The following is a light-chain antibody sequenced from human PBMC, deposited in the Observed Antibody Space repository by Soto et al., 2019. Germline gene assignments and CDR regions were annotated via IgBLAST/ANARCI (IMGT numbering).Light chain of an antibody. J-gene: IGKJ1*01. CDR2: KAS. CDR3: QQYSYLAT. V-gene: IGKV1-5*03. Sequence: DIQMTQSPSTLSASVGDRVTITCRASQSISSWLTWYQQKAGQAPKLLIYKASIVESGVPSRFSGSGSGTEFTLTISSLQPDDSATYYGQQYSYLATFGQGTRVEVK. CDR1: QSISSW.